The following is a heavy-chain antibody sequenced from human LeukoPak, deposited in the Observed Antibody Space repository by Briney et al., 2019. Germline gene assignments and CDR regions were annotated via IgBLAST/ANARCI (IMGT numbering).Heavy chain of an antibody. D-gene: IGHD2-15*01. V-gene: IGHV3-74*01. CDR2: IQYDGSTT. CDR3: ARALVAGVTLNALDI. J-gene: IGHJ3*02. CDR1: GFRFSSYW. Sequence: GGSLRLSCAASGFRFSSYWMHWVRQVPGKGLVWVARIQYDGSTTNYADSVKGRFTISRDNAKKTLYVQMNSLRAEDTAVYSCARALVAGVTLNALDIWGQGTMVTVSS.